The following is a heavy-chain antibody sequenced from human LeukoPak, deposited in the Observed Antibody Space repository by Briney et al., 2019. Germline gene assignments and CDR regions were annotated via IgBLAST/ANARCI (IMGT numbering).Heavy chain of an antibody. D-gene: IGHD3-22*01. CDR3: VRSGYYFDSSGYYMAEY. J-gene: IGHJ4*02. CDR2: VSSDGNTT. Sequence: GGSLRLSCAASGFSFRNYWMHWARQLPGKGLVWVSRVSSDGNTTGYADSVKGRFTISRDNAKNTLFLQMNSLRAEDTAVYYCVRSGYYFDSSGYYMAEYWGQGTLVTVSS. V-gene: IGHV3-74*01. CDR1: GFSFRNYW.